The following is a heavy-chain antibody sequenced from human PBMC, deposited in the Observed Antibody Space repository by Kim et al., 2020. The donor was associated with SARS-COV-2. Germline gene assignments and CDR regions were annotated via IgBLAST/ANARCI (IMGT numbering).Heavy chain of an antibody. D-gene: IGHD2-21*02. Sequence: GGSLRLSCAASGFTFSSYAMHWVRQAPGKGLEWVAVISYDGSNKYYADSVKGRFTISRDNSKNTLYLQMNSLRAEDTAVYYCASRQLVTASLYYYYGMGVWGQGTTVTVSS. CDR1: GFTFSSYA. CDR2: ISYDGSNK. CDR3: ASRQLVTASLYYYYGMGV. J-gene: IGHJ6*02. V-gene: IGHV3-30*04.